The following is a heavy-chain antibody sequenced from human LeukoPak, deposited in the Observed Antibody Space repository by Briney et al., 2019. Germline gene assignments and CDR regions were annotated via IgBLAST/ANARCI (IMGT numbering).Heavy chain of an antibody. V-gene: IGHV3-23*01. J-gene: IGHJ5*02. CDR2: ISGSDGST. CDR3: AKDNGYCSGGSCPLRNNWLDP. CDR1: GFTFSSYA. D-gene: IGHD2-15*01. Sequence: GGSLRLSCAASGFTFSSYAMSWVRQAPGKGLEGVSAISGSDGSTYYADSVKGRFTISRDNSKNTLYLQMNSLRAEDTAVYYCAKDNGYCSGGSCPLRNNWLDPWGQGTLVTVSS.